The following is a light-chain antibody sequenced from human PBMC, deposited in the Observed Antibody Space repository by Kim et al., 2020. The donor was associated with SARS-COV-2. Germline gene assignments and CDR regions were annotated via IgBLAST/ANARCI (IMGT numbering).Light chain of an antibody. Sequence: ASVGDRVTITCRASQGIDSYLAWYQQKSGKAPKLLIYAASTLQSGVPSRFSGSGSGTEFTLTINSLQPEDFATYYCQQLNTYPLTFGGGTKVDIK. V-gene: IGKV1-9*01. CDR2: AAS. CDR1: QGIDSY. CDR3: QQLNTYPLT. J-gene: IGKJ4*01.